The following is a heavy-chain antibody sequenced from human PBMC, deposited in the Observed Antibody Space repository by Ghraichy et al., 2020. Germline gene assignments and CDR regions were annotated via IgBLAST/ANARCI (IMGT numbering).Heavy chain of an antibody. D-gene: IGHD2-15*01. CDR2: INTDGITI. V-gene: IGHV3-74*01. CDR1: GFTFSSYW. CDR3: VRGGPEYCNGFSCYSGEY. Sequence: GGSLRLSCAASGFTFSSYWMHWVRQAPGKGLVWVSHINTDGITINYADSVKGRFTIARDNAKNTLYLQMSSLSAEDTAVYYCVRGGPEYCNGFSCYSGEYWGQGTPVTVSA. J-gene: IGHJ4*02.